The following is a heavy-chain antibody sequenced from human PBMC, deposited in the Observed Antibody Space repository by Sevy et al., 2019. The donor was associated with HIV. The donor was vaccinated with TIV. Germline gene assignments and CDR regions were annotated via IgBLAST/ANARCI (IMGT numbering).Heavy chain of an antibody. CDR2: IKSKTDGGTT. D-gene: IGHD6-25*01. CDR1: GFTFSNAW. CDR3: TTDSKKRRLSALLDY. Sequence: GGSLRLSCAASGFTFSNAWMSWVRQAPGKGLEWVGRIKSKTDGGTTDYAAPVKGRFTISRDDPNNTLYLQMNSLKTEDTDIYYCTTDSKKRRLSALLDYWGQGTLVTVSS. J-gene: IGHJ4*02. V-gene: IGHV3-15*01.